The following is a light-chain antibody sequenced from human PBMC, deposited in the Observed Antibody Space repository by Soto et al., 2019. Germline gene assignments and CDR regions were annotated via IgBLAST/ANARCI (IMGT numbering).Light chain of an antibody. V-gene: IGKV3-20*01. CDR3: QPYGSSVTWT. CDR2: AAS. J-gene: IGKJ1*01. CDR1: QSVTSNY. Sequence: EVVLTQSPGTVSLSPGERATLSCRASQSVTSNYLAWYQQKPGQAPRLLIYAASSRATGIPDRFSGSGSGTDFTLSISRLESEDFAVYDCQPYGSSVTWTFGQGTKVEIK.